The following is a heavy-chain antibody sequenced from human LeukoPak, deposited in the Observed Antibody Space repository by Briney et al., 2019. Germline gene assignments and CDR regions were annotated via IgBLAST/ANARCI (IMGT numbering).Heavy chain of an antibody. D-gene: IGHD6-19*01. CDR2: ISAYNGNT. CDR3: ARESYSSGWYPQGKYYYYYGMDV. J-gene: IGHJ6*02. CDR1: GYTFTSYG. Sequence: ASVKASCKASGYTFTSYGISWVRQAPGQGLEWMGWISAYNGNTNYAQKLQGRVTMTTDTSTSTAYMELRSLRSDDTAVYYCARESYSSGWYPQGKYYYYYGMDVWGQGTTVTVSS. V-gene: IGHV1-18*01.